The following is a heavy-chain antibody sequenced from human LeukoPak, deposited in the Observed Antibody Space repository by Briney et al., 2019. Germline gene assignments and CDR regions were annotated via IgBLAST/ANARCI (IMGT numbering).Heavy chain of an antibody. V-gene: IGHV3-7*01. CDR2: IKQDGSEK. J-gene: IGHJ5*02. Sequence: PGGSLRLSCAASGFTFSCYWMTWVRQAPGKGLEWVAYIKQDGSEKHYVDSVKGRFTISRDNAKNSLYLQMNSLRAEDTAVYYCARDRVSGAPHYGGNSVFNWFDPWGQGTLVTVSS. CDR1: GFTFSCYW. CDR3: ARDRVSGAPHYGGNSVFNWFDP. D-gene: IGHD4-23*01.